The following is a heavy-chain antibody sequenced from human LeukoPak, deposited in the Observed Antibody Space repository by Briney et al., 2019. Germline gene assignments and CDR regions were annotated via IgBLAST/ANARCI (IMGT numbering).Heavy chain of an antibody. CDR3: ARDLYGSGSYYNSYFDY. Sequence: SETLSLTCTVSGASISSFYWSWIRQPPGKGLEWIGYIYYSGSSNYNPSLKSRVTMSVDTSKNQFSLKLSSVTAADTAVYYCARDLYGSGSYYNSYFDYWGQGTLVTVSS. CDR1: GASISSFY. CDR2: IYYSGSS. D-gene: IGHD3-10*01. V-gene: IGHV4-59*01. J-gene: IGHJ4*02.